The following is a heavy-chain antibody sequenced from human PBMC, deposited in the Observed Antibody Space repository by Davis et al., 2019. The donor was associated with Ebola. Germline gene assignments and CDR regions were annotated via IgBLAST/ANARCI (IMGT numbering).Heavy chain of an antibody. Sequence: ASVKVSCKASGYRFTSYYMHWVRQAPGQGLEWMGIINPITGGTSYAQNFQVRVNMTRDTSTSTVYTELSSLRSEDTAVYYCAREGGRYYDSSGYVFGIWGQGTMVKVSS. CDR3: AREGGRYYDSSGYVFGI. J-gene: IGHJ3*02. CDR1: GYRFTSYY. CDR2: INPITGGT. D-gene: IGHD3-22*01. V-gene: IGHV1-46*01.